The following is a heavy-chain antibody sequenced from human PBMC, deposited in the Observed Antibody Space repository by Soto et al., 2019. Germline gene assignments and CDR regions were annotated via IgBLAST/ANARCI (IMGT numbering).Heavy chain of an antibody. Sequence: SETLSLTCTFSGGSISSGGYYWSWIRQHPGKGLEWIGYIYYSGSTYYNPSLKSRVTISVDTSKNQFSLKLSSVTAADTAVYYCATDGPNDGYYYYGMDVWGQGTTVTVSS. CDR3: ATDGPNDGYYYYGMDV. J-gene: IGHJ6*02. V-gene: IGHV4-31*03. CDR1: GGSISSGGYY. CDR2: IYYSGST.